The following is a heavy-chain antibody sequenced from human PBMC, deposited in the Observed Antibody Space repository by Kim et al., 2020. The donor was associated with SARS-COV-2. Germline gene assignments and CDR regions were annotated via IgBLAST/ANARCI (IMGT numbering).Heavy chain of an antibody. CDR1: GFTFSSYD. CDR2: IGTAGDT. J-gene: IGHJ6*03. V-gene: IGHV3-13*01. D-gene: IGHD1-1*01. CDR3: ARGGTGHYYYYYMDV. Sequence: GGSLRLSCAASGFTFSSYDMHWVRQATGKGLEWVSAIGTAGDTYYPGSVKGRFTISRENAKNSLYLQMNSLRAGDTAVYYCARGGTGHYYYYYMDVWGKGTTGTVSS.